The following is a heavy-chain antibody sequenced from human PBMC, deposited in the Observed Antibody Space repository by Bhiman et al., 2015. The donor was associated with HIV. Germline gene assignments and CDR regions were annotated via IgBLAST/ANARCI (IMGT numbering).Heavy chain of an antibody. Sequence: EVQLMESGGGVVQPGGSLRLSCAASGFTFSSYWMSWVRQAPGKGLEWVANIKQDGSEKYYVDSVRGRFTISRDNSMNTLYLQMNSLRPEDTAVYYCARDRAPFLEWLSQFDYWGQGTLVSVSS. D-gene: IGHD3-3*02. CDR2: IKQDGSEK. CDR3: ARDRAPFLEWLSQFDY. J-gene: IGHJ4*02. CDR1: GFTFSSYW. V-gene: IGHV3-7*01.